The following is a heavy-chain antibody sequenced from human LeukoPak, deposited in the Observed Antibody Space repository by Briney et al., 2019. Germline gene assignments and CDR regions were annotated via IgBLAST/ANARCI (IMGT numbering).Heavy chain of an antibody. V-gene: IGHV4-59*01. D-gene: IGHD2-15*01. J-gene: IGHJ4*02. CDR3: ARDLNYSLDY. CDR2: IYYSGST. CDR1: GGSISSYY. Sequence: KPSETLSLTCTVSGGSISSYYWSWIRQPPGKGLEWIGYIYYSGSTNYNPSLKSRVTISVDTSKNQFSLKLSSVTAADTAVYYCARDLNYSLDYWGQGTLVTVSS.